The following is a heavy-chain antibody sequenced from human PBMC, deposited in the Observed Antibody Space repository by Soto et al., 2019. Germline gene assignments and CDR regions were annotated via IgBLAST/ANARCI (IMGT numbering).Heavy chain of an antibody. Sequence: GASVKVSYKVSGYTLTELSMHGVRQAPGKGLEWVGGSDPEDGETIYAQKFQGRVTMTEDTCTDTASMEMSSLTSEDTDVYYCVTDEGRHGYNSVGYWGKGTPGT. CDR1: GYTLTELS. D-gene: IGHD5-12*01. CDR2: SDPEDGET. J-gene: IGHJ4*02. V-gene: IGHV1-24*01. CDR3: VTDEGRHGYNSVGY.